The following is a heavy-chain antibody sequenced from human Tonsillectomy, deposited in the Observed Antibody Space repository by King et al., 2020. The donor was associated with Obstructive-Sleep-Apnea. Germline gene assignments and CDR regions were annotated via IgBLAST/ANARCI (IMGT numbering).Heavy chain of an antibody. Sequence: VQLVESGGGLVEPGGSLRLSCEASGFTFSNAWMSWVRRAPGKGLEWVGRIKSRTDGETTDYAAPVKGRFTIPRDDSKNKLYQQMNSLTTEDSAVYYCTTNRHVVVVTLDYWGQGTQVTVSS. CDR2: IKSRTDGETT. CDR1: GFTFSNAW. D-gene: IGHD2-21*02. V-gene: IGHV3-15*01. CDR3: TTNRHVVVVTLDY. J-gene: IGHJ4*02.